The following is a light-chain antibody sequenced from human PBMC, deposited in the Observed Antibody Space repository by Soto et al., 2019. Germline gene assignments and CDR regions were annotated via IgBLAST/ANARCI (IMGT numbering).Light chain of an antibody. V-gene: IGLV2-14*01. CDR3: SSYRSTDTVV. Sequence: QSVLTQPASVSGSPGQSITISCTGTSSDIGGYNSVSWYQQHPGKAPKLMIYGVSSRPSEVSNRFSGSKSGNTASLTISGRQAEDEADYYCSSYRSTDTVVFGGGTKVTVL. CDR1: SSDIGGYNS. J-gene: IGLJ2*01. CDR2: GVS.